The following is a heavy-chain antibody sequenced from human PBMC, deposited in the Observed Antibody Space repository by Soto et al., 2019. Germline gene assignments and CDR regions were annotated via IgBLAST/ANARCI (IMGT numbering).Heavy chain of an antibody. V-gene: IGHV4-39*01. Sequence: SETLSLTCTVSGVSVSSSSYYWGWIRQPPGKGLEWIGSIYYSAITYSNPSLKSRVTISIDTSKNHFSLKLSSVTAADTAVYYCARHLCGGNYYPRYFDYRGQGTLVTVSS. CDR2: IYYSAIT. D-gene: IGHD1-26*01. CDR1: GVSVSSSSYY. CDR3: ARHLCGGNYYPRYFDY. J-gene: IGHJ4*02.